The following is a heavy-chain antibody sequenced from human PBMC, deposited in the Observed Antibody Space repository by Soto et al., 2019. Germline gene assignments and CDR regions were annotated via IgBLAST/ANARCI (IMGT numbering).Heavy chain of an antibody. Sequence: QVQLVESGGGVVQPGRSLRLSCAASGFTFSSYGVHWVRQAPGKGLEWVAVISYDGSNKYYADSVKGRFSISRDNSKNTLYLQINSLRAEDTAVYYCAKTLASSITMIVVEAFDIWGQGTMVTVSS. CDR1: GFTFSSYG. CDR2: ISYDGSNK. D-gene: IGHD3-22*01. CDR3: AKTLASSITMIVVEAFDI. V-gene: IGHV3-30*18. J-gene: IGHJ3*02.